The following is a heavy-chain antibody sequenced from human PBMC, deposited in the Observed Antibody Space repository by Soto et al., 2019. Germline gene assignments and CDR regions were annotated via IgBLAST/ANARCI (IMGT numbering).Heavy chain of an antibody. CDR3: ARSSVVAGSYYHGMDV. Sequence: QVQLVESGGGVVQPGKSLRLSCAASGFSFSSYAMHWVRQAPGKGLEWEAVIWYDGSNKYYADSVQGRFTISRDNSKNRLYLQMNSLRVEDTAVYFCARSSVVAGSYYHGMDVWGQGTTVTVSS. CDR1: GFSFSSYA. CDR2: IWYDGSNK. J-gene: IGHJ6*02. V-gene: IGHV3-33*01. D-gene: IGHD2-15*01.